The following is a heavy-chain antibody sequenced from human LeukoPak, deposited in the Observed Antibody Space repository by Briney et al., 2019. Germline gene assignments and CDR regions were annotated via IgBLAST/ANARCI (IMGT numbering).Heavy chain of an antibody. CDR3: AKELIEGPFGYDY. V-gene: IGHV3-30*18. J-gene: IGHJ4*02. Sequence: GGSLSLSCAASGFNFGSYGMHWVRPAPGKGLEWVAALSNDGRKKYFADSVKGRFTISRDNSKNTLYLQMNSLRADDTALYYCAKELIEGPFGYDYWGQGTLVTVSS. CDR2: LSNDGRKK. CDR1: GFNFGSYG. D-gene: IGHD5-18*01.